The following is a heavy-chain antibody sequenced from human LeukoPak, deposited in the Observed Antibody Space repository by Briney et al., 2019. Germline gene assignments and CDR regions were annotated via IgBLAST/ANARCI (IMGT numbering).Heavy chain of an antibody. CDR1: GYSFTSYW. CDR2: IYPGDSDT. Sequence: GESLKISCKGSGYSFTSYWLGWVRQVPGKGLEWMGIIYPGDSDTRYSPTFQGQVTISADKSISTAYLQWSSLKASDTAMYYCASSVDTATIDYWGQGTLVTVSS. V-gene: IGHV5-51*01. J-gene: IGHJ4*02. D-gene: IGHD5-18*01. CDR3: ASSVDTATIDY.